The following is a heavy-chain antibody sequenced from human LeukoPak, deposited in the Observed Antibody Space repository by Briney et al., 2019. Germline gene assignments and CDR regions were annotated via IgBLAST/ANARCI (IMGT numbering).Heavy chain of an antibody. Sequence: ASVKVSCKASGYTFTSYAMNWVRQPPGQGLEWMGWININTGNPTYAQGFTGRFVFSLDTSVSTACLQISSLKAEDTAMYYCARVGFPTYYYYVDVWGKGTTVTVSS. CDR1: GYTFTSYA. CDR3: ARVGFPTYYYYVDV. CDR2: ININTGNP. D-gene: IGHD3-10*01. J-gene: IGHJ6*03. V-gene: IGHV7-4-1*02.